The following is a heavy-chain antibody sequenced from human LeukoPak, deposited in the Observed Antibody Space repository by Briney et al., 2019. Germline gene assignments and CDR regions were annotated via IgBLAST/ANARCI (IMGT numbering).Heavy chain of an antibody. D-gene: IGHD3-3*01. J-gene: IGHJ4*02. CDR3: AKSFGSGRYADY. CDR1: GFTFSSYA. V-gene: IGHV3-23*01. Sequence: GGSLRLSCAASGFTFSSYAMSWVRQAPGKGLECVSAISGSGGSTYYADSVKGRFTISRDNSKNTLYLQMNSLRAEHTAVYYCAKSFGSGRYADYWGQGTLVTVSS. CDR2: ISGSGGST.